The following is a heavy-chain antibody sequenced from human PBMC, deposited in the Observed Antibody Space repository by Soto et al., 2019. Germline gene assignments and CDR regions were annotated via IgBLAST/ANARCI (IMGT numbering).Heavy chain of an antibody. CDR1: GFTFSSYG. CDR3: AKDSMDIVVVPSAIDYYYYYMDV. Sequence: QVQLVESGGGVVQPGRSLRLSCAASGFTFSSYGMHWVRQAPGKGLEWVAVISYDGSNKYYADSVKGRFTISRDNSKNTLYLQMNSLRAEDTAVYYCAKDSMDIVVVPSAIDYYYYYMDVWGKRTTVTVSS. D-gene: IGHD2-2*02. CDR2: ISYDGSNK. J-gene: IGHJ6*03. V-gene: IGHV3-30*18.